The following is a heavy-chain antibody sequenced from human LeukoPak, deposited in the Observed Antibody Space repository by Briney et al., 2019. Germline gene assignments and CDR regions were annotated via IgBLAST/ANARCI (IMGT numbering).Heavy chain of an antibody. CDR2: MYTGGST. J-gene: IGHJ4*02. CDR3: ARRNGYYFDY. CDR1: GGSISSGSYY. Sequence: SQTLSLTCTVSGGSISSGSYYWSWIRQPAGKGLQWIGRMYTGGSTNYNPSLKRRVTLSVDTTKNQFSQKLNPLTAADTAVYYCARRNGYYFDYWGQGTLVTVSS. V-gene: IGHV4-61*02.